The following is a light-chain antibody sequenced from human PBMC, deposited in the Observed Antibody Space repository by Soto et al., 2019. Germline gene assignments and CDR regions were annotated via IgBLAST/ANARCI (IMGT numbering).Light chain of an antibody. CDR3: SSYTLRNTLVL. CDR2: EVS. CDR1: SSDVGGYNF. V-gene: IGLV2-14*01. J-gene: IGLJ3*02. Sequence: QSALTQPASVSGSPGQSITISCTGTSSDVGGYNFVSWYQQHPGKAPRLIIYEVSSRPSGVSYRFSGSKSGNTASLTLSGLQAEDEADYYCSSYTLRNTLVLFGGGTQRTVL.